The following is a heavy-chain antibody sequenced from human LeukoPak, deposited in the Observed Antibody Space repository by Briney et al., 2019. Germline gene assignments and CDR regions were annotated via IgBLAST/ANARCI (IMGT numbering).Heavy chain of an antibody. Sequence: ASVKVSCKASGYTFTSYAMNWVRQAPGQGLEWMGWINTNTGNPTHAQGFTGRFVFSLDTSVSTAYLQISSLKAEDTAVYYCAREDTVTTVYYFDYWGQGTLVTVSS. CDR1: GYTFTSYA. CDR3: AREDTVTTVYYFDY. V-gene: IGHV7-4-1*02. CDR2: INTNTGNP. D-gene: IGHD4-17*01. J-gene: IGHJ4*02.